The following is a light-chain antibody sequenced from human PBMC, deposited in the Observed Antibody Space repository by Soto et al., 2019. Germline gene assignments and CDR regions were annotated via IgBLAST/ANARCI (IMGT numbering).Light chain of an antibody. CDR1: QSVSSY. Sequence: EIVLAQSPATLSLSPGERATLSCRASQSVSSYLGWYQQKPGQAPRLLIYDASNRATGIPARFSGSGSGTDFTLTISSLEPEDFAVYYFQQRSNWLTFGGGTKMEIK. CDR3: QQRSNWLT. J-gene: IGKJ4*01. CDR2: DAS. V-gene: IGKV3-11*01.